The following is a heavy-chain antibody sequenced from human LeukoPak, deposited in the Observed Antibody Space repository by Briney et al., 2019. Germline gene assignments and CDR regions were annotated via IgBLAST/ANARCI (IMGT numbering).Heavy chain of an antibody. CDR2: INPNSGGT. CDR3: ARVNGVVVTARKELGWFDP. Sequence: ASVKVSCKASGYTFTGYYMHWVRQAPGQGLEWMGWINPNSGGTNYAQKFQGRVTMTRDTSISTAYMDLTRLTYDDTAVYYCARVNGVVVTARKELGWFDPWGQGTLVTVSS. J-gene: IGHJ5*02. CDR1: GYTFTGYY. D-gene: IGHD2-21*02. V-gene: IGHV1-2*02.